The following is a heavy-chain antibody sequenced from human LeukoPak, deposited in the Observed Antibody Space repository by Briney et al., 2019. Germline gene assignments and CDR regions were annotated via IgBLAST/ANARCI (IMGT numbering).Heavy chain of an antibody. J-gene: IGHJ4*02. Sequence: GGSLRLSCAASGFTFRSYAMSWVRQAPGKGLEWVSTLTGSADSIYYRDSVKGRFTISRDNSKNTLYLQMDSLRAEDTAVYYCAKGSLVATICLLDYWGQGTLVTVSS. CDR3: AKGSLVATICLLDY. CDR1: GFTFRSYA. CDR2: LTGSADSI. D-gene: IGHD5-12*01. V-gene: IGHV3-23*01.